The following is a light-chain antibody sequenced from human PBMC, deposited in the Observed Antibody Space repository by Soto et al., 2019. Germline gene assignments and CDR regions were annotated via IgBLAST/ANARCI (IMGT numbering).Light chain of an antibody. V-gene: IGKV3D-20*01. CDR3: QHTMGALHRT. J-gene: IGKJ1*01. CDR1: QSVNGGS. Sequence: EIVLTQSPATLPLSPGEGAALSCGASQSVNGGSLAWYQRKPGLAPRLLSRTTGIPDRFGGAGSGTDFTLTISRLEPEDFAGCDCQHTMGALHRTFGQGTKVEIK.